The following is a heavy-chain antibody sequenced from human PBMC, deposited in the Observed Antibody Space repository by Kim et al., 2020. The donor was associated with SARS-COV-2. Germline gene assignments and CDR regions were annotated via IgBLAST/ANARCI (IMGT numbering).Heavy chain of an antibody. J-gene: IGHJ6*02. V-gene: IGHV4-39*07. Sequence: SETLSLTCTVSGGSISSSSYYWGWIRQPPGKGLEWIGSIYYSGSTYYNPSLKSRVTISVDTSKNQFSLKLSSVTAADTAVYYCARDEKIDAAAGQNTYYYYGMDVWGQGTTVTVSS. CDR2: IYYSGST. D-gene: IGHD6-13*01. CDR3: ARDEKIDAAAGQNTYYYYGMDV. CDR1: GGSISSSSYY.